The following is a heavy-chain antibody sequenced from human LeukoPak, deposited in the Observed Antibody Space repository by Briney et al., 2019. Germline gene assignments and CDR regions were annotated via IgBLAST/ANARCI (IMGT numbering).Heavy chain of an antibody. CDR3: ARHGGVVRGQGSDAFDI. D-gene: IGHD3-10*01. CDR2: IFRIGST. J-gene: IGHJ3*02. V-gene: IGHV4-38-2*02. CDR1: GFSITTGYY. Sequence: PETLSLTCTVSGFSITTGYYWAWIRQPPGKGLEWLGTIFRIGSTYYNPSLKSRVTISVDTSKNQFSLKLSSVTAADTAIYYCARHGGVVRGQGSDAFDIWGQGTMFTVSS.